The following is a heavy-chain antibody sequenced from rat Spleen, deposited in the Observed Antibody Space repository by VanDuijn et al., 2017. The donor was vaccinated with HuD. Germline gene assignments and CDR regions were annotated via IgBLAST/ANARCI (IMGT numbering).Heavy chain of an antibody. CDR2: ISYDGSST. CDR1: GFTFSDYN. V-gene: IGHV5-7*01. J-gene: IGHJ2*01. D-gene: IGHD1-6*01. CDR3: TREGILRTH. Sequence: EVQLVESGGGLVQPGRSLKLSCAASGFTFSDYNMAWVRQAPKKGLEWVATISYDGSSTYYRDSVKGRFTISRDNAKSTLYLQMDSLRSEDTATYYCTREGILRTHWGQGVMVTVSS.